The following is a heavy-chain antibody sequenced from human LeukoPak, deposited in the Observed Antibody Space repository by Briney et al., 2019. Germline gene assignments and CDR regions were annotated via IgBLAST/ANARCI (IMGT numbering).Heavy chain of an antibody. CDR2: IYYSGST. J-gene: IGHJ4*02. D-gene: IGHD6-13*01. CDR3: AREKYSSSFDY. Sequence: SETLSLTCTVSGGSISNYYWSWIRQPPGKGLEWIGYIYYSGSTNYNPSLKSRVTISVDTSKNQFSLKLSSVTAADTAVYYCAREKYSSSFDYWGQGTLVTVSS. V-gene: IGHV4-59*01. CDR1: GGSISNYY.